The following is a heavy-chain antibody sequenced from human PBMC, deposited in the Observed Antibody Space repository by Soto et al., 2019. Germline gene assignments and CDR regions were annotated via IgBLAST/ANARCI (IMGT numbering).Heavy chain of an antibody. CDR2: IYPSGSP. J-gene: IGHJ4*02. D-gene: IGHD5-12*01. CDR1: GGSISNYY. Sequence: SETLSLTCTVSGGSISNYYWSWIRQPPGKGLEWIGRIYPSGSPNYNPSLKSRVTMSVDTSNNQFSLKLKLTSVTAADAAVYYCARDRRDGYKRYFEFWGQGNQVTVSS. V-gene: IGHV4-4*07. CDR3: ARDRRDGYKRYFEF.